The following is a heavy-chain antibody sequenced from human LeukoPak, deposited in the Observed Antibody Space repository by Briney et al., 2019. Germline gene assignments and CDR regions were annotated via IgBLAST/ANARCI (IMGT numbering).Heavy chain of an antibody. V-gene: IGHV6-1*01. CDR3: ARDHSSSWYRPWFDP. CDR1: GDSVSSNSAA. D-gene: IGHD6-13*01. Sequence: SQTLSLTCAISGDSVSSNSAAWTWIRQSPSRGLEWLGGTYYRSKWYNDYAVSVKSRITIDPDTSKNQFSLQLNSVTPEDTAVYYCARDHSSSWYRPWFDPWGQGTLVTVSS. J-gene: IGHJ5*02. CDR2: TYYRSKWYN.